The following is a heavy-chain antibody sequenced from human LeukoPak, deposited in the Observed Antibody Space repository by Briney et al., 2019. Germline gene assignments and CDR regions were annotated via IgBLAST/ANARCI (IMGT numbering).Heavy chain of an antibody. Sequence: GGSLRLSRAATGFIFSNSAMHWVRQAPGKGMEWMVGISSVGSNKYYADAVKGRTTISRPNPKNTMYLQRTTRRAEDTAVYYCAKDIDEWLVKGRGCIGYWGQGTLVTVSS. CDR1: GFIFSNSA. V-gene: IGHV3-30*18. D-gene: IGHD6-19*01. CDR2: ISSVGSNK. J-gene: IGHJ4*02. CDR3: AKDIDEWLVKGRGCIGY.